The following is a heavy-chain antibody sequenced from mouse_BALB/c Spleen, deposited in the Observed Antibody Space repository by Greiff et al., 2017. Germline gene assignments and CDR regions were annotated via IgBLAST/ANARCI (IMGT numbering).Heavy chain of an antibody. CDR2: ISSGSSTI. CDR1: GFTFSSFG. V-gene: IGHV5-17*02. Sequence: EVQRVESGGGLVQPGGSRKLSCAASGFTFSSFGMHWVRQAPEKGLEWVAYISSGSSTIYYADTVKGRFTISRDNPKNTLFLQMTSLRSEDTAMYYCARSGSSSPWFAYWGQGTLVTVSA. D-gene: IGHD1-1*01. CDR3: ARSGSSSPWFAY. J-gene: IGHJ3*01.